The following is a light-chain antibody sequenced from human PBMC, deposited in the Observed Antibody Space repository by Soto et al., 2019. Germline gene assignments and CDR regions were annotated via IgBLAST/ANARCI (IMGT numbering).Light chain of an antibody. CDR2: ESS. V-gene: IGKV3-11*01. Sequence: EIVLTQSPATLSLSPWERATLSCRASQSVDNYLDWYQQKPGQAPRLLIYESSNRATGIPARFSGSGSGTDFTLTISSLEPEDSAVYYCQQRNVWPPVTFGQGTRLEIK. J-gene: IGKJ5*01. CDR1: QSVDNY. CDR3: QQRNVWPPVT.